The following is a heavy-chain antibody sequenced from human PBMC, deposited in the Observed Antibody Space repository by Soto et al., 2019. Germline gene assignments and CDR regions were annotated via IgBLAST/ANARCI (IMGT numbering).Heavy chain of an antibody. D-gene: IGHD3-9*01. V-gene: IGHV1-3*01. CDR2: INGGNGNT. Sequence: GASVKVSCKANGYTFRNYAMHWVRQAPGQGLEWMGWINGGNGNTKYSQKFQGRVTITRDTSASTAYMELSSLRSEDTAVYYCARDGPIYDILSAHYFYGMDVWGQGTTVTVSS. CDR1: GYTFRNYA. CDR3: ARDGPIYDILSAHYFYGMDV. J-gene: IGHJ6*02.